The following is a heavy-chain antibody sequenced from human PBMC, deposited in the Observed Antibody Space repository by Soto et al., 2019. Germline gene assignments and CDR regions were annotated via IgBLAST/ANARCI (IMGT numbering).Heavy chain of an antibody. J-gene: IGHJ3*02. D-gene: IGHD4-17*01. Sequence: EVQLLESGGGLVQPGGSRRLSCAASGFTFSTYAMNWFRQAPGKGLEWVSGVRGSGGRTFYADSVKGRFTISRDNSKNTLYLQMNSLRAEDTAVYYCAKVGMTTIAFDIWGQGTMVTVSS. V-gene: IGHV3-23*01. CDR3: AKVGMTTIAFDI. CDR1: GFTFSTYA. CDR2: VRGSGGRT.